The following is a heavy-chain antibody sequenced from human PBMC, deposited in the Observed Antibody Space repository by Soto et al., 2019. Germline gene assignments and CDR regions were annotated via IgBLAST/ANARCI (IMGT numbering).Heavy chain of an antibody. CDR1: SGSVSSGSYY. D-gene: IGHD1-7*01. CDR3: ARANYARNAFDI. CDR2: IYYSGST. V-gene: IGHV4-61*01. Sequence: SETLSLTCTVSSGSVSSGSYYWSWIRQPPGKGLEWIGYIYYSGSTNYNPSLKSRVTISVDTSKNQFSLKLSSVTAADTAVYYCARANYARNAFDIWGQGTMVTVSS. J-gene: IGHJ3*02.